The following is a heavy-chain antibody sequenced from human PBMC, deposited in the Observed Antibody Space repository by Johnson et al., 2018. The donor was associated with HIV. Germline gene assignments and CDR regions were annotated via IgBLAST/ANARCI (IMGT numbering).Heavy chain of an antibody. CDR3: ARDWDAYGAFDI. V-gene: IGHV3-30-3*01. Sequence: QLVESGGGVVQPRSSLRLSCAASGFTFSNYAVHWVRQAPGKGLEWVAVISSDGSAKYYADSVKGPFTISRDNSKNTLYLQLNTLRAADTAVYYCARDWDAYGAFDIWGQGTMVTVSS. D-gene: IGHD1-26*01. CDR1: GFTFSNYA. J-gene: IGHJ3*02. CDR2: ISSDGSAK.